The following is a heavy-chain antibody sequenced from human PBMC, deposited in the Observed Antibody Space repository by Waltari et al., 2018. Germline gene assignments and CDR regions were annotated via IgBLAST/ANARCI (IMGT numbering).Heavy chain of an antibody. V-gene: IGHV1-69*05. CDR3: AREAPRYGDYAGTDAFDI. Sequence: QVQLVQSGAEVKKPGSSVKVSCKASGGTFSSYAISWVRQAPGQGLEWMGGIIPIFGTANYAQKFQGRVTITTDESTSTAYMELSSLRSEDTAVYYCAREAPRYGDYAGTDAFDIWGQGTMVTVSS. J-gene: IGHJ3*02. CDR1: GGTFSSYA. CDR2: IIPIFGTA. D-gene: IGHD4-17*01.